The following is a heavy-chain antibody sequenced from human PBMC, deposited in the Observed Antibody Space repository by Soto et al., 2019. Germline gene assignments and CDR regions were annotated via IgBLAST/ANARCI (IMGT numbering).Heavy chain of an antibody. D-gene: IGHD2-21*02. Sequence: QIHLEQSRIEMKEPRTSLKISCTTSGYSFTNYGISWVRQAPGQGLEWMGWISGYNGNTKYAQSFHERVVMTADKFTNTAYLEVKKLRSDDTSVYYCARANTVVTGRVGTYWGQGTKVTGSS. CDR2: ISGYNGNT. CDR1: GYSFTNYG. CDR3: ARANTVVTGRVGTY. V-gene: IGHV1-18*01. J-gene: IGHJ4*02.